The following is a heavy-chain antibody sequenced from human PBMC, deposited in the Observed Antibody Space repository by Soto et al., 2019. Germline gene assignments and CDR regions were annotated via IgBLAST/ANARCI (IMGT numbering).Heavy chain of an antibody. CDR3: ARCGDRGYLLAS. D-gene: IGHD2-15*01. CDR2: LIPLFGTT. CDR1: GSTFTGPA. V-gene: IGHV1-69*06. J-gene: IGHJ5*01. Sequence: AAVKVSCKAPGSTFTGPAIRWGQQAPGQGTEWMGGLIPLFGTTQHAQRFQGRLTITADKSTTTAYMELTSLRFEDTAIYYCARCGDRGYLLASSGQRSLVT.